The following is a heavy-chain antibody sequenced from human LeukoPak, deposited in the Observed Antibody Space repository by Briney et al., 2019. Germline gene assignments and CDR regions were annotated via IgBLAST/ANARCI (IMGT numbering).Heavy chain of an antibody. J-gene: IGHJ4*02. CDR3: ARGPRYFDWLSHGAYFDY. CDR2: INAGNGDT. Sequence: ASVKVSCKASGYTFTDYAIHWVRQAPGQRLEWMGWINAGNGDTKYSQKFQGRVTMTTDTSTSTAYMELRSLRSDDTAVYYCARGPRYFDWLSHGAYFDYWGQGTLVTVSS. D-gene: IGHD3-9*01. V-gene: IGHV1-3*01. CDR1: GYTFTDYA.